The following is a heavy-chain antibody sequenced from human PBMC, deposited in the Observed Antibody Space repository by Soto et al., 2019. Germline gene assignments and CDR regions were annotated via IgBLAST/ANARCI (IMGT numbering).Heavy chain of an antibody. Sequence: QVQLVQSGAEVKKPGASVKVSCKASGYTFTSYDINWVRQATGKGLEWMGWMNPNSGNTGYAQKFQGRVTMTRNTSKSTAYMELSSVRSEDTAVYYCARGINYYGSGDDAFDIWGQGTMVTVSS. CDR2: MNPNSGNT. CDR3: ARGINYYGSGDDAFDI. CDR1: GYTFTSYD. V-gene: IGHV1-8*01. D-gene: IGHD3-10*01. J-gene: IGHJ3*02.